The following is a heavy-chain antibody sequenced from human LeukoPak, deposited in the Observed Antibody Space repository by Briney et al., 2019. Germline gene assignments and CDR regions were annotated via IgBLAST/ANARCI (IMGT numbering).Heavy chain of an antibody. CDR2: ISDSGST. CDR3: ARGLWSGVPGAFDI. D-gene: IGHD3-10*01. V-gene: IGHV4-59*01. J-gene: IGHJ3*02. Sequence: SETLSLTCAFSGGSIRRYRWSWIRQPPGKGLEWIGHISDSGSTNYNPSLRSRVTISVDTSKDQFSLNLNSLNAADTAVYYCARGLWSGVPGAFDIWGQGTMVIVSS. CDR1: GGSIRRYR.